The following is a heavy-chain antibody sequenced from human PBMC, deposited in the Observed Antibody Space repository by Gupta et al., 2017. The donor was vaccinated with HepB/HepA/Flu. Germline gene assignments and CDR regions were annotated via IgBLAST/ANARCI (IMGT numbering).Heavy chain of an antibody. CDR2: INPNDGVS. CDR1: GYTFPGHY. CDR3: ARDLQSTRAAPGTRWFDP. V-gene: IGHV1-2*02. J-gene: IGHJ5*02. D-gene: IGHD6-13*01. Sequence: QVQLVQSGAEVKKPGASVKVSCKASGYTFPGHYMHWVRQAPGQGLEWMGWINPNDGVSDCAQQFQGRVTMTRDTSISTVYMEMSSLRSDDTAVYYCARDLQSTRAAPGTRWFDPWGQGTLVTVSS.